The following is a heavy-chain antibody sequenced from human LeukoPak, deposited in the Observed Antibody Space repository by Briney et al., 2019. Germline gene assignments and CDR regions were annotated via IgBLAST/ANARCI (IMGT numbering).Heavy chain of an antibody. CDR2: IYTSGST. CDR1: GGSISSGSYY. Sequence: SETLSLTCTVSGGSISSGSYYWSWIRQPAGKGLEWIGRIYTSGSTNYNPSLKSRVTISVDTSKNQFSLKLSSVTAADTAVYYCARVSGDYANDAFDIWGQGTMVTVSS. J-gene: IGHJ3*02. V-gene: IGHV4-61*02. D-gene: IGHD4-17*01. CDR3: ARVSGDYANDAFDI.